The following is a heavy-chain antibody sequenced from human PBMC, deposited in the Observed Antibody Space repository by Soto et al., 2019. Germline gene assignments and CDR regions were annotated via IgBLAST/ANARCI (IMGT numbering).Heavy chain of an antibody. V-gene: IGHV4-59*01. CDR1: GGSISSYY. CDR2: IYYSGST. D-gene: IGHD2-15*01. Sequence: PSETLSLTCTVSGGSISSYYWSWIRQPPGKGLEWIGYIYYSGSTNYNPSLKSRVTISVDTSKNQFSLKLSSVTAADTAVYYCARVGGSSDFDYWGQGTLVTVSS. J-gene: IGHJ4*02. CDR3: ARVGGSSDFDY.